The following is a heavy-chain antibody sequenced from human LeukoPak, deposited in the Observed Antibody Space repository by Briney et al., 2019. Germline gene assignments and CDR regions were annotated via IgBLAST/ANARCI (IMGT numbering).Heavy chain of an antibody. J-gene: IGHJ5*02. Sequence: GASVTVSCKASGGTFSSYAISWVRQAPGQGLEWMGWINPNSGGTNYAQKFQGRVTMTRDTSISTAYMELSRLRSDDTAVYYCARMSYYDSSGDNWFDPWGQGTLVTVSS. D-gene: IGHD3-22*01. CDR1: GGTFSSYA. CDR2: INPNSGGT. CDR3: ARMSYYDSSGDNWFDP. V-gene: IGHV1-2*02.